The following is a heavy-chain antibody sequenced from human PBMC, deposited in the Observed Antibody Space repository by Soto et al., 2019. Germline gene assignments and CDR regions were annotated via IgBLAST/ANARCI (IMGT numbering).Heavy chain of an antibody. D-gene: IGHD2-8*02. Sequence: QVQLVESGGGVVQPGRSLRLSCVASGFTFSSCAMHWVRQVQGKGLEWLAVVTHDGTLYPYADSVKGRFSISRDNSRKTLYPQMNGLRPEDTAVYYCVKDRSDTWSFDYWGQGTLVTVSS. CDR1: GFTFSSCA. CDR2: VTHDGTLY. V-gene: IGHV3-30*18. J-gene: IGHJ4*02. CDR3: VKDRSDTWSFDY.